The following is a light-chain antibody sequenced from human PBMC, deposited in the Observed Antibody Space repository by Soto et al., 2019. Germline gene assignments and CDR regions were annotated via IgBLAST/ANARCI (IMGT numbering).Light chain of an antibody. V-gene: IGLV2-14*03. Sequence: QSALTQPASVSGSPGQSITLSCTGTSSDVGGYNYVSWYQQHPGKAPKLMIYEVSNRPSGVSNRFSGSKSGNTASLTISGLQADDEADYFCSSYTSASASVIFGGGTKLTVL. J-gene: IGLJ2*01. CDR3: SSYTSASASVI. CDR2: EVS. CDR1: SSDVGGYNY.